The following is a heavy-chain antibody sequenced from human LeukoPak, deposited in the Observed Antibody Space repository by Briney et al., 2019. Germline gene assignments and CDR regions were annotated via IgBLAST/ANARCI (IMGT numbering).Heavy chain of an antibody. D-gene: IGHD2-2*01. CDR2: ISSSSSTI. J-gene: IGHJ4*02. Sequence: GGSLRLSCAASGFTFSSYSMNWVRQAPGKGLEWVSYISSSSSTIYYADSVKGRFTISRDNAKNSLYLQMNSLRAEDTAVYYCARLGDCSGTSCRDFDYWGQGTQVTVSS. CDR3: ARLGDCSGTSCRDFDY. CDR1: GFTFSSYS. V-gene: IGHV3-48*04.